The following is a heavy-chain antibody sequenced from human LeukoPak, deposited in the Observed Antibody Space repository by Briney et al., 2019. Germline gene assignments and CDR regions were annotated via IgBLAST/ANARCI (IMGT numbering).Heavy chain of an antibody. CDR3: ARVSGWYWFDK. CDR1: GYTFSSYA. J-gene: IGHJ4*02. D-gene: IGHD6-19*01. CDR2: ISSDGRIT. Sequence: GGSLRLSCSASGYTFSSYAMHWVRQAPGKGLEYVSAISSDGRITYYANSVKGRFTISSDNSKNTLYLQMGSLRVEDMAVYCCARVSGWYWFDKWGQGTLVTVSS. V-gene: IGHV3-64*01.